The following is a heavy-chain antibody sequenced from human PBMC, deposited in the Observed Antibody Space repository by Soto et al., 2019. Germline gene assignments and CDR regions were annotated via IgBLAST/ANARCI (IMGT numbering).Heavy chain of an antibody. CDR1: GYSFTDYH. CDR3: ARGDSTDCSNGVCSFFYNHDMDV. V-gene: IGHV1-2*04. CDR2: INPKSGGT. J-gene: IGHJ6*02. D-gene: IGHD2-8*01. Sequence: ASVKVSCKASGYSFTDYHIHWVRQAPGQGLEWLGRINPKSGGTSTAQKFQGWVTMTTDKSISTASMEPTRLTSDYTAIYYCARGDSTDCSNGVCSFFYNHDMDVWGQGTTVTV.